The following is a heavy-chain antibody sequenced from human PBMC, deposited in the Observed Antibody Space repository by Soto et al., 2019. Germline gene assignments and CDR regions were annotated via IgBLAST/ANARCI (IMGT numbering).Heavy chain of an antibody. CDR3: AIGKTYDFWSCLIWFDP. CDR2: INHSGST. CDR1: GGSFSGYY. J-gene: IGHJ5*02. V-gene: IGHV4-34*01. D-gene: IGHD3-3*01. Sequence: SETPSITCAVYGGSFSGYYWSWIRQPPGKGLEWIGEINHSGSTNYNPSLKSRVTISVDTSKNQFSLKLSSVTAADTAVYYCAIGKTYDFWSCLIWFDPWVQGNLVS.